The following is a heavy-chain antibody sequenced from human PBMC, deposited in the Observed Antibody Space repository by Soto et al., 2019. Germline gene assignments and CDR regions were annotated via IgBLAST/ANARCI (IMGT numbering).Heavy chain of an antibody. D-gene: IGHD3-3*01. CDR1: GFTFDDYA. Sequence: LRLSCAASGFTFDDYAMHWVRQAPGKGLEWVSGISWNSGSIGYADSVKGRFTISRDNAKNSLYLQMNSLRAEDTALYYCAKDVSSGRPPSAFDIWGQGTMVTVSS. CDR2: ISWNSGSI. J-gene: IGHJ3*02. V-gene: IGHV3-9*01. CDR3: AKDVSSGRPPSAFDI.